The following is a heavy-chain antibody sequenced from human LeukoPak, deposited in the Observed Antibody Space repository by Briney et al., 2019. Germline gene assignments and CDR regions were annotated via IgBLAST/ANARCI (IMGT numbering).Heavy chain of an antibody. Sequence: PSETLSLTCTVSGGSISSYYWSWIRQPPGKGLEWIGYIYYSGSTNYNPSLKSRVTISVDTSKNQFSLKLSSVTAADTAVYYCARDPGYSYGYSPWGFDYWGQGTLVTVSS. CDR1: GGSISSYY. J-gene: IGHJ4*02. D-gene: IGHD5-18*01. V-gene: IGHV4-59*01. CDR2: IYYSGST. CDR3: ARDPGYSYGYSPWGFDY.